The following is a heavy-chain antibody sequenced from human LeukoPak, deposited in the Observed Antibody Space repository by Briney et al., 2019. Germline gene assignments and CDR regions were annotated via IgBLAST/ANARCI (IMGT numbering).Heavy chain of an antibody. D-gene: IGHD3-9*01. Sequence: GASVKVSCKASGYTFTSYYMHWVRQAPGQGLEWMGIINPSGGSTSYAQKFQGRVTMTRDTSTSTVYMELSSLRSDDTAVYYCARGPTGYSYYYYYGMDVWGQGTTVTVSS. CDR1: GYTFTSYY. V-gene: IGHV1-46*01. CDR2: INPSGGST. CDR3: ARGPTGYSYYYYYGMDV. J-gene: IGHJ6*02.